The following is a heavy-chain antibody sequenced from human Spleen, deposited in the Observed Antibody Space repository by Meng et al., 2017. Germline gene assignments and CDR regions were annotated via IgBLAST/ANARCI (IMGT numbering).Heavy chain of an antibody. Sequence: VQLVQSGAEVKKPGAPVKVSCKASGYTFTTYGFSWVRQAPGQGLEWMGWISVYNGNSKYAQNLQGKITMTTDTSTSTAYMELRSLRSDDTAVYYCARDMGYGQSYYFDYWGQGTLVTVSS. CDR3: ARDMGYGQSYYFDY. CDR2: ISVYNGNS. D-gene: IGHD5-18*01. J-gene: IGHJ4*02. CDR1: GYTFTTYG. V-gene: IGHV1-18*01.